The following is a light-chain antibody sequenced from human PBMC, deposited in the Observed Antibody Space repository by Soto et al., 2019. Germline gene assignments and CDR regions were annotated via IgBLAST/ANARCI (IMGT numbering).Light chain of an antibody. V-gene: IGKV1-6*01. Sequence: AIQMTQSPSSLSASVGDRVTITCRASQGIRNDLGWYQQKPGRAPKLLIYAAPSLQSGVPSRFSGSGAGTDFTLTISSLQPEDFATYYCLQDYNYPRTFGQGTKVEIK. J-gene: IGKJ2*01. CDR3: LQDYNYPRT. CDR1: QGIRND. CDR2: AAP.